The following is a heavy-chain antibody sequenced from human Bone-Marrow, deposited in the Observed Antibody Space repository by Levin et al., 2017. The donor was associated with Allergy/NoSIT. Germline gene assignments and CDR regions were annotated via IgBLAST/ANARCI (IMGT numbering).Heavy chain of an antibody. CDR3: AKNYGDCSGGNCYSEIDC. CDR2: ISYDGNNK. Sequence: GGSLRLSCAASGFTFSNYGMHWVRQAPGKGLEWLTLISYDGNNKYYAESVKGRFTISRDNSKNTLYLQMTSLSAEDTAVYYCAKNYGDCSGGNCYSEIDCWGQGTLVTVSS. CDR1: GFTFSNYG. J-gene: IGHJ4*02. V-gene: IGHV3-30*18. D-gene: IGHD2-15*01.